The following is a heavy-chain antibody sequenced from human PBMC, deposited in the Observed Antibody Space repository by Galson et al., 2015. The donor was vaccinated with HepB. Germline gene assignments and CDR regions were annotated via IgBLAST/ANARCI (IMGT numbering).Heavy chain of an antibody. V-gene: IGHV3-11*01. J-gene: IGHJ4*02. CDR2: ISSSGSTI. Sequence: ASGFTFSDYYMHWIRQAPGKGLEWVSYISSSGSTIYYADSVKGRFTISRDNAKNSVYLQMNSLRAEDTAVYYCARDYILWGFDYWGQGTLVTVSS. D-gene: IGHD2-21*01. CDR1: GFTFSDYY. CDR3: ARDYILWGFDY.